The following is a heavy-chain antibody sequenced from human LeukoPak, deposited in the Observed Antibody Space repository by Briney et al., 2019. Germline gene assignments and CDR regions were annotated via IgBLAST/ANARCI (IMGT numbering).Heavy chain of an antibody. D-gene: IGHD6-19*01. Sequence: SETLSLTCTVSGGSISRYYWGWIRQPAGKGLEWIGRIYTSGSTIFNAVLESRLTMSVDTYKNQFSLNQRSVIGADEAVYYCARAGYSGGWYYFDYWGQGTLVTVSS. CDR3: ARAGYSGGWYYFDY. CDR1: GGSISRYY. J-gene: IGHJ4*02. V-gene: IGHV4-4*07. CDR2: IYTSGST.